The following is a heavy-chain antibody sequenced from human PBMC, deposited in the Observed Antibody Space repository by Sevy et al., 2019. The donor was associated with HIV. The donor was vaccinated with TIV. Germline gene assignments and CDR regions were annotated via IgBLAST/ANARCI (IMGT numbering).Heavy chain of an antibody. D-gene: IGHD3-9*01. CDR3: ARGGGNDWYYFDY. Sequence: ASVKVSCKASGGTFSSYGISWVRQAPGQGLEWMGGIIPILGTVNYAQKFQGRVTITADESTKTAYMELGSLRSEDTAVYYCARGGGNDWYYFDYWGQETLVTVSS. CDR2: IIPILGTV. CDR1: GGTFSSYG. V-gene: IGHV1-69*13. J-gene: IGHJ4*02.